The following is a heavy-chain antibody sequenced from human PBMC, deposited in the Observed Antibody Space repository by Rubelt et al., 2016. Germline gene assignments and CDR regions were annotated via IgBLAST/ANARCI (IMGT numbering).Heavy chain of an antibody. CDR3: ARLGEGGARWELRAPKDY. Sequence: TLSLTCAVSGGSISSSNWWSWVRQPPGKGLEWIGEIYHSGSTTYNPSLKSRVTFSVAKSKNQFSLKLSSVTAADTAVYYCARLGEGGARWELRAPKDYWGQGTLVTVSS. V-gene: IGHV4-4*02. J-gene: IGHJ4*02. CDR2: IYHSGST. CDR1: GGSISSSNW. D-gene: IGHD1-26*01.